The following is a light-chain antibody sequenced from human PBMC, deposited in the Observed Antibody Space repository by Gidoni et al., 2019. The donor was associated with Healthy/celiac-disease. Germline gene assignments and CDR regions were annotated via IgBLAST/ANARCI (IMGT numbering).Light chain of an antibody. Sequence: DIQMTQSPSSLSASVGDRVTIPCRASQSISSYLNWYQQKPGKAPKLLIYAASSLQSGVPSRFSGSGSGTDFTLTISSLQPEDFATYYCQQSRTFGGGTKVEIK. J-gene: IGKJ4*01. CDR1: QSISSY. CDR3: QQSRT. CDR2: AAS. V-gene: IGKV1-39*01.